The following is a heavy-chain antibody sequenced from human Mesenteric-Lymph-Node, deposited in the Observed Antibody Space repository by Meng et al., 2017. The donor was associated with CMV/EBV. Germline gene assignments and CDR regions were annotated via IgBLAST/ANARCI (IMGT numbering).Heavy chain of an antibody. J-gene: IGHJ4*02. Sequence: GSLRLSCSVSGGSISSYYWNWIRQPPGRGLEWIGYFHYSGSTNYNPSLKSRVTISVDTSKNQFSLKLNSVTAADTAVYYCARAPFNYYDSSGDPPDYWGQGTVVTVSS. D-gene: IGHD3-22*01. V-gene: IGHV4-59*01. CDR3: ARAPFNYYDSSGDPPDY. CDR2: FHYSGST. CDR1: GGSISSYY.